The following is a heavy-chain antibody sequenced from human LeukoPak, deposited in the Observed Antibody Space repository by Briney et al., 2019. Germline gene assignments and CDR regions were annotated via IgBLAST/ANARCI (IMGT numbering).Heavy chain of an antibody. J-gene: IGHJ4*02. CDR1: VTNAW. V-gene: IGHV3-15*01. CDR2: IKTTNEGGPT. CDR3: TTFRSG. Sequence: GGSLRLSCAGSVTNAWMSWVRQAPGKGLEWVGRIKTTNEGGPTDYAAPAKGRFTISRDDSKSTLYLQMNSLKTEDTAVYYCTTFRSGWGQGTLVTVSA.